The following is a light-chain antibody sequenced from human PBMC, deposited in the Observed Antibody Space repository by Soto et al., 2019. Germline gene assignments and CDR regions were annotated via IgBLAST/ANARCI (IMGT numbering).Light chain of an antibody. Sequence: QSALTQPASVSGSPGQSITISCTGTSSDVGGYNYVSWYQQHPGKAPKLMIYEVSNRPSGVSNRFSGSKSGNKASLTISGPQAEDEADYYCSSYTSSSTSVFGTGTKLTVL. J-gene: IGLJ1*01. V-gene: IGLV2-14*01. CDR1: SSDVGGYNY. CDR3: SSYTSSSTSV. CDR2: EVS.